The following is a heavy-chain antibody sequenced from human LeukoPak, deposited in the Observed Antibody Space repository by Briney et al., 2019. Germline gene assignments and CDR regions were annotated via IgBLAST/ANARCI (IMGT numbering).Heavy chain of an antibody. J-gene: IGHJ4*02. V-gene: IGHV4-59*01. CDR2: INYSGST. Sequence: SETLSPTCTVSGGSIRSYHWTWIRQAPGKGLEWIGYINYSGSTNYSPSLKSRVTISVDTSKNQFSLKLSSVTAADTAVYYCARALDYYDIRVWDYWGQGTLVTVSS. D-gene: IGHD3-22*01. CDR3: ARALDYYDIRVWDY. CDR1: GGSIRSYH.